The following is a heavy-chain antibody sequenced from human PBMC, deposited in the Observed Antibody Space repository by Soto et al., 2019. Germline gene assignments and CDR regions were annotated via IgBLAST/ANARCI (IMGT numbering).Heavy chain of an antibody. CDR2: IYYSGTT. D-gene: IGHD6-19*01. Sequence: SETLSLTCAVSGYSISSSNWWGWIRQPPGKGLEWIGYIYYSGTTYYNPSLKSRVTMSVDTSKNQFSLQLNSVTPDDTAVYYCARVSRTSSGWYDSWFDPWGQGTLVTVSS. CDR3: ARVSRTSSGWYDSWFDP. CDR1: GYSISSSNW. J-gene: IGHJ5*02. V-gene: IGHV4-28*03.